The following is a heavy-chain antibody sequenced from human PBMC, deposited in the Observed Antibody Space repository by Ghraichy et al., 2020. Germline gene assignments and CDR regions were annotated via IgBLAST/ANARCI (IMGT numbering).Heavy chain of an antibody. D-gene: IGHD3-22*01. CDR1: GFTFTTYY. CDR3: ARAPYYDSSGDY. Sequence: GGSLRLSCAASGFTFTTYYMNWVRQAPGKGLEWVANIKQDGTEKYYVDSVKGRFTIARDNTKNSVYLQMNNLRVEDTALYFCARAPYYDSSGDYWGRGTLVTVSS. J-gene: IGHJ4*02. V-gene: IGHV3-7*01. CDR2: IKQDGTEK.